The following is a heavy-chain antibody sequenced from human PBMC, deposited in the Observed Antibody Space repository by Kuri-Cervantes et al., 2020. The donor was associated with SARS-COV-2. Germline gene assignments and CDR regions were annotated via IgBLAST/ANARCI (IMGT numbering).Heavy chain of an antibody. CDR3: AQAPSRGAWFDP. CDR1: GYTFTSYY. V-gene: IGHV1-46*01. Sequence: ASVKVSCKASGYTFTSYYMHWVRQAPGQGLEWMGIINPSGGSTSYAQKFQGRVTMTRDTSTSTVYMELSSLRSEDTAVYYCAQAPSRGAWFDPWGQGTLDTVSS. J-gene: IGHJ5*02. CDR2: INPSGGST.